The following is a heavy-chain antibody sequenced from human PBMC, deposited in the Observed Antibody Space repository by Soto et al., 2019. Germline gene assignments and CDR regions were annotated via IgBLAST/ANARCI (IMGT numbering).Heavy chain of an antibody. CDR2: IYPGDSDT. D-gene: IGHD2-2*01. CDR3: ARWGIVLVPPAMYRFHYYGMDF. J-gene: IGHJ6*02. V-gene: IGHV5-51*01. CDR1: GYSFTSYW. Sequence: PGESLKISCKGSGYSFTSYWIGWVRQMPGKGLEGMGIIYPGDSDTRYSPSFQGQVTISADKSISTAYLQWSSLKASDTAMYYFARWGIVLVPPAMYRFHYYGMDFWGQVTXVTVAS.